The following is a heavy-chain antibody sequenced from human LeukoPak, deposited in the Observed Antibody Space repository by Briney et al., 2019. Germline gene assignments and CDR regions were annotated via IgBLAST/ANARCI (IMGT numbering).Heavy chain of an antibody. V-gene: IGHV3-23*01. Sequence: GGSLRLSCAASGFTFSSYAISWVRQTPGKGLEWVSTISDSGGSTYYADSVKGRFTISRDNSKNTLYLQMNSLRAEDTALYYCAKDDRGVVVIAIRYWGQGTLVTVSS. CDR2: ISDSGGST. CDR3: AKDDRGVVVIAIRY. CDR1: GFTFSSYA. J-gene: IGHJ4*02. D-gene: IGHD2-21*01.